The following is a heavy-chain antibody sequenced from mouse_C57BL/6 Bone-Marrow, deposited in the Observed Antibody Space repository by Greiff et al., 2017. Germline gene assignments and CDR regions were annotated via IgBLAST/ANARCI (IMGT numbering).Heavy chain of an antibody. CDR1: GYSFTDYN. CDR2: INPNYGTT. Sequence: VQLQQSGPELVKPGASVKISCKASGYSFTDYNMNWVKQSNGKSLEWIGVINPNYGTTSYNQKFKGKATLTVDQSSSPAYMQLNSLTSEDSAVYYCARRDGSSPFWYFDVWGTETTVTVSS. V-gene: IGHV1-39*01. CDR3: ARRDGSSPFWYFDV. J-gene: IGHJ1*03. D-gene: IGHD1-1*01.